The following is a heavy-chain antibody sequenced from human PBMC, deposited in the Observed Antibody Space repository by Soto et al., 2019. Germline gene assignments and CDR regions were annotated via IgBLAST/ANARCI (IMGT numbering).Heavy chain of an antibody. V-gene: IGHV3-23*01. CDR3: PKEGTTNPYNGLDP. CDR1: GFTFSNYA. CDR2: LSDGGGST. J-gene: IGHJ5*02. Sequence: GGSLRLSCAASGFTFSNYAMSWVRQAPGKGLEWVSGLSDGGGSTFYADSVKGRFTIFRDNTNNTLYLQMSSTTADDTAVYYCPKEGTTNPYNGLDPWGQGTLVTVSS.